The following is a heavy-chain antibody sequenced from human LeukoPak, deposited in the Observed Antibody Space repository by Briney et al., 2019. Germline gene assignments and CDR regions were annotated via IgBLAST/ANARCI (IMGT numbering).Heavy chain of an antibody. CDR3: ARGFDWDTTMGY. J-gene: IGHJ4*02. D-gene: IGHD3-9*01. Sequence: GGSLRLSCAASGYTFRSYWMHWVRHAPGKGLVWVSRINDDGSRTTYADSVKGRYTISRDNAKNTLYLQMNSLRAEDTAVDYCARGFDWDTTMGYWGQGTLVTVSS. CDR1: GYTFRSYW. CDR2: INDDGSRT. V-gene: IGHV3-74*01.